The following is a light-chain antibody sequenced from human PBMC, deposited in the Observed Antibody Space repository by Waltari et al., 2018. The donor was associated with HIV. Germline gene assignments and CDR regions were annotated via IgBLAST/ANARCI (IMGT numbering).Light chain of an antibody. J-gene: IGLJ1*01. V-gene: IGLV1-40*01. CDR3: QSYDSSLSAHYV. Sequence: QSVLTQPPSVSGAPGQRVTISCTGTSSNIGAGYDVHWYQQLPGKAPKLLSYANSNRPAGVPDRFSGSKSGTSAALAITGLQAEDEADYYCQSYDSSLSAHYVFGTGTKVTVL. CDR2: ANS. CDR1: SSNIGAGYD.